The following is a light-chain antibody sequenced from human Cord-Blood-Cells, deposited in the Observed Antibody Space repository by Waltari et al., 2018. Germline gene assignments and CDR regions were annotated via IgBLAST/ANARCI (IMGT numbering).Light chain of an antibody. CDR3: CSYAGSSTYVV. J-gene: IGLJ2*01. Sequence: QSALTQPASVSGSPGQSITIPCTGTSSDVGSYNLFSCYHQHPGKAPKLMIYEGSKRPSGVSNRFSGSKSGNTASLTISGLQAEDEADYYCCSYAGSSTYVVFGGGTKLTVL. V-gene: IGLV2-23*01. CDR1: SSDVGSYNL. CDR2: EGS.